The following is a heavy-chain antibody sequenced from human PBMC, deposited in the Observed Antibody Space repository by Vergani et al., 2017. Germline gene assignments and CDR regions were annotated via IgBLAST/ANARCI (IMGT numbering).Heavy chain of an antibody. CDR3: ARAFSGYDYGDYYYYYIDV. V-gene: IGHV3-11*01. D-gene: IGHD5-12*01. CDR1: GFTFSDYY. Sequence: QVQLVESGGGLVKPGGSLRLSCAASGFTFSDYYMSWIRQAPGKGLEWVSHIGRCGNPIYYADSVKGRFTISRDNAKKSLYLQMNSLRAEDTAVYYCARAFSGYDYGDYYYYYIDVWGK. J-gene: IGHJ6*03. CDR2: IGRCGNPI.